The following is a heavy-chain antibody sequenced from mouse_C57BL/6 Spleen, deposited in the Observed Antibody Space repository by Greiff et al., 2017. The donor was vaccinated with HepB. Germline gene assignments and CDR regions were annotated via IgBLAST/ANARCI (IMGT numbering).Heavy chain of an antibody. CDR3: AREGGSYYAMDY. D-gene: IGHD1-1*02. V-gene: IGHV5-16*01. Sequence: EVQVVESEGGLVQPGRSMKLSCTASGFTFSDYYMAWVRQVPEKGLEWVANINYDGSSTYYLDSLKSRFIISRDNAKNILYLQMSSLKSEDTATYYCAREGGSYYAMDYWGQGTSVTVSS. J-gene: IGHJ4*01. CDR2: INYDGSST. CDR1: GFTFSDYY.